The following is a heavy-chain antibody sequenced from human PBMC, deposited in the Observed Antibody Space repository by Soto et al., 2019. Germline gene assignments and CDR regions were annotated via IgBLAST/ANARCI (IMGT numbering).Heavy chain of an antibody. Sequence: QVQLVQSGAEVKKPGSSVKVSCKASGGTFSSYCISWVRQAPGQGLEWMGGIIPISGTANYAQKFQGRDTITADESTSTAYMELSSLRSEDTAVYYCARSQGSSTSLEIYYYYYYGMDVWGQGTTVTVSS. CDR1: GGTFSSYC. CDR3: ARSQGSSTSLEIYYYYYYGMDV. CDR2: IIPISGTA. D-gene: IGHD2-2*01. J-gene: IGHJ6*02. V-gene: IGHV1-69*01.